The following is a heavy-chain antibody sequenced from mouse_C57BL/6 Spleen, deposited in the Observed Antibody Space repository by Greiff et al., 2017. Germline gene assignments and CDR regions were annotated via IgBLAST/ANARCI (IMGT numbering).Heavy chain of an antibody. D-gene: IGHD2-4*01. CDR2: IHPNSGST. V-gene: IGHV1-64*01. Sequence: QVQLQQPGAELVKPGASVKLSCKASGYTFTSYWMHWVKQRPGQGLEWIGMIHPNSGSTNYNEKFKSKATLTVDKSSSTAYMQLSSLTSEDSAVYYCARSRYDYDGDYFDYWGQGTTLTVSS. J-gene: IGHJ2*01. CDR3: ARSRYDYDGDYFDY. CDR1: GYTFTSYW.